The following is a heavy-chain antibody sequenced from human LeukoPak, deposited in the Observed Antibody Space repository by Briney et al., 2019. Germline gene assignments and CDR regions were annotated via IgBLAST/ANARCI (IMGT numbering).Heavy chain of an antibody. V-gene: IGHV3-23*01. CDR2: ISGSGGSA. CDR1: GFTFSSYA. D-gene: IGHD1-26*01. CDR3: AKDRSGPDY. J-gene: IGHJ4*02. Sequence: GGSLRLSCAASGFTFSSYAMSWVRQAPGKGLEWVSAISGSGGSAYYADSVKGRFTIFRDNSKNTLYLQMTSLRAEDTVVYYCAKDRSGPDYWGQGTLVTVSS.